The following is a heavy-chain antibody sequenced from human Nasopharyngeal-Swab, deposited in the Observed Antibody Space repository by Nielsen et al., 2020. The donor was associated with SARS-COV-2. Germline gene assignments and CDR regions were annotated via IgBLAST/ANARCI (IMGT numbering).Heavy chain of an antibody. CDR3: AKDYDIGY. Sequence: GESLKISCAASGFSFSDYYMSWIRQAPGKGLEWVSYIHSVSSFTDYADSVKGRFTISRDNAKNTLYLQMNTLRAEDTAVYYCAKDYDIGYWGQGTLVTVSS. CDR1: GFSFSDYY. D-gene: IGHD3-9*01. CDR2: IHSVSSFT. J-gene: IGHJ4*02. V-gene: IGHV3-11*05.